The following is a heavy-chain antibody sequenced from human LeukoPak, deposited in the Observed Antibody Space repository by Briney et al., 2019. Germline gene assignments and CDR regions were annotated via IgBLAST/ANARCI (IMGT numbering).Heavy chain of an antibody. CDR2: IFNDGTT. J-gene: IGHJ4*02. CDR1: GFTVSSNY. Sequence: GGSLRLSCAASGFTVSSNYMSWVRQAPGKGLEWVSVIFNDGTTYYADSVKGRFTISRDNSKNTLYLQMNSLRAEDTAVYYCTIAVTGMAIDYWGQGTLVTVSS. V-gene: IGHV3-53*01. D-gene: IGHD6-19*01. CDR3: TIAVTGMAIDY.